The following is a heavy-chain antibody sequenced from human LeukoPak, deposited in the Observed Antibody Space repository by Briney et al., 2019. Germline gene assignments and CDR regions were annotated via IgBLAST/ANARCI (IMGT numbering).Heavy chain of an antibody. CDR2: ISGSGGRT. CDR3: AKSVWFGELFYFDY. CDR1: GFTFSSYA. D-gene: IGHD3-10*01. V-gene: IGHV3-23*01. J-gene: IGHJ4*02. Sequence: GGALRLSCAASGFTFSSYAMSWVRQAPGEGVEGVSAISGSGGRTYYADSVKGRFTISRDNSKNTLYLQMNSLRAEDTAVYYCAKSVWFGELFYFDYWGQGTLVTVSS.